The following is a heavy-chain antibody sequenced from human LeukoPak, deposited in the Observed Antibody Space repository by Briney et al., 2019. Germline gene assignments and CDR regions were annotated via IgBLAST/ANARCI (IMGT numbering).Heavy chain of an antibody. J-gene: IGHJ4*02. CDR3: ARFKSSGSYRAFGY. D-gene: IGHD3-10*01. V-gene: IGHV4-34*01. CDR1: GGSFSGYY. CDR2: INHSGST. Sequence: PSETLSLTCAVYGGSFSGYYWSWIRQPPGKGLEWIGEINHSGSTNYNPSLKSRVTISVDTSKNQFSLKLSSVTAADTAVYYCARFKSSGSYRAFGYWGQGTLATVSS.